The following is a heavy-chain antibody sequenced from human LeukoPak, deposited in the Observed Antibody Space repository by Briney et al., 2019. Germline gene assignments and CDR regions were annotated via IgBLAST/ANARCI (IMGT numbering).Heavy chain of an antibody. CDR1: GFTFSSHW. V-gene: IGHV3-7*03. CDR2: IKQDGSEK. Sequence: SGGSLRLSCAASGFTFSSHWMSWVRQAPGKGLEWVANIKQDGSEKYYVDSVKGRFTIYRDNAKNSLYLQMNSLRAEDTAVYYCARDHMTTVTKNDYWGQGTLVTVSS. D-gene: IGHD4-17*01. J-gene: IGHJ4*02. CDR3: ARDHMTTVTKNDY.